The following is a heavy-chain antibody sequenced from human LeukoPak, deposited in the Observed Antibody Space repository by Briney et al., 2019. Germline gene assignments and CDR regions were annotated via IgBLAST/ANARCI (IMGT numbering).Heavy chain of an antibody. Sequence: GASVKVSCTASGYTFTSYDINWVRQAPGQGLKWMGWMNPNSGNTGYTQKFQGRITMTRNTSISTAYMELSSLTSEDTAVYYCARIAAAGNRRLNYWGQGTLVSVSS. CDR3: ARIAAAGNRRLNY. V-gene: IGHV1-8*01. D-gene: IGHD6-13*01. CDR1: GYTFTSYD. J-gene: IGHJ4*02. CDR2: MNPNSGNT.